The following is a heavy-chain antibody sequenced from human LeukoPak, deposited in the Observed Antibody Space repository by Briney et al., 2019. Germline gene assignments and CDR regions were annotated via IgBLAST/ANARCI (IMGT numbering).Heavy chain of an antibody. V-gene: IGHV3-66*01. D-gene: IGHD3-10*01. J-gene: IGHJ3*02. CDR1: GFTVSRNY. CDR2: IYSGGST. CDR3: ARAPRGDPWDAFDI. Sequence: GGSLRLSCAASGFTVSRNYMSGVRQAPGRGREWVSVIYSGGSTYYADSVKGRFTISRDNSKNTLYLQMNSLRAEDTAVYYCARAPRGDPWDAFDIWGQGTMVTVSS.